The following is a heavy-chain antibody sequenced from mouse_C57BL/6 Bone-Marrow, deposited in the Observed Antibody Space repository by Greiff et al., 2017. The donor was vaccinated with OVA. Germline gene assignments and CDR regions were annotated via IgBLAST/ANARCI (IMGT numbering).Heavy chain of an antibody. CDR1: GYTFTNYW. J-gene: IGHJ2*01. Sequence: VQLQQSGAELVRPGTSVKMSCKASGYTFTNYWIGWAKQRPGHGLEWIGDIYPGGGYTNYNEKFKGKATLTADKSSSPAYMQFSSLTSEDSAIYYCAILGYYVPFDYWGQGTTLTVSS. CDR3: AILGYYVPFDY. D-gene: IGHD2-3*01. V-gene: IGHV1-63*01. CDR2: IYPGGGYT.